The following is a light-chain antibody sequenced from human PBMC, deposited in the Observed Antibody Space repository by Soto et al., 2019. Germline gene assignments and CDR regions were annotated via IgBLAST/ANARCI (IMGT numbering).Light chain of an antibody. V-gene: IGKV1-39*01. CDR1: QTIIGY. CDR2: AAS. CDR3: QQYYSFPLT. J-gene: IGKJ1*01. Sequence: DIQMTQSPSSLSAYIGDSVTITCRASQTIIGYLNWYQQKPGKAPELLIYAASTLQSGVPSRFSGSGSGTDFTLTISCLQSEDFATYYCQQYYSFPLTFGQGTKVDIK.